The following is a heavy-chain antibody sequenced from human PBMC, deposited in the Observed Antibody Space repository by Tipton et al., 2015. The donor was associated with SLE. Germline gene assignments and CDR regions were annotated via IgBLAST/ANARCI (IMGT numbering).Heavy chain of an antibody. V-gene: IGHV4-39*07. J-gene: IGHJ4*02. Sequence: TLSLTCTVSGGSISSSSYYWGWIRQPPGKGLEWIGSIYYSGSTYYNPSLKSRVTISVDTSKNQFSLKLSSVTAADTAVYYCASSGWGSLYLDYWGQGTLVTVSS. CDR2: IYYSGST. CDR3: ASSGWGSLYLDY. D-gene: IGHD2-21*01. CDR1: GGSISSSSYY.